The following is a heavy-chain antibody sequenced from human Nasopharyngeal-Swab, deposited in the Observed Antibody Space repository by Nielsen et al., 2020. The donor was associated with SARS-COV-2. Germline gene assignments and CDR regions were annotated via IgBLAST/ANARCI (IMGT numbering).Heavy chain of an antibody. V-gene: IGHV3-73*01. D-gene: IGHD2-15*01. CDR3: TRCGGRCYTGKDY. J-gene: IGHJ4*02. CDR2: ISSKGNSYAT. CDR1: GFIFRDSA. Sequence: GESLKISCAASGFIFRDSAIHWVCQASGKGLEWVGRISSKGNSYATEYAASVEGRFTISRDDSKNTAYLQMNSLITEDTAIYYCTRCGGRCYTGKDYWGQGTLVTVSS.